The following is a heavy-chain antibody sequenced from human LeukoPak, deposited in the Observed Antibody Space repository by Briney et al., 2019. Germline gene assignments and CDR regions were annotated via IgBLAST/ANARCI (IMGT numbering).Heavy chain of an antibody. V-gene: IGHV5-51*01. CDR2: IYPGDSDT. CDR1: GYTFTSYW. J-gene: IGHJ4*02. D-gene: IGHD5-12*01. CDR3: ARRYGDYADY. Sequence: GESLKISCKTSGYTFTSYWFGWVRQMPGKGLEWMVVIYPGDSDTRYSPSFQGQVTISADKSISTAYLQWSSLKASDTAIYYCARRYGDYADYWGQGTLVTVSS.